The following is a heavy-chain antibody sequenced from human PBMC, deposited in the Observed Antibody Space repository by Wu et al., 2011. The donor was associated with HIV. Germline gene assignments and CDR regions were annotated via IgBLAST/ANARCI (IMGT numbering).Heavy chain of an antibody. V-gene: IGHV1-69*01. CDR3: ARGQSTAAAADYYYYGMDV. J-gene: IGHJ6*02. CDR1: GGTFSSYA. D-gene: IGHD6-13*01. CDR2: IIPIFGTA. Sequence: QVQLVQSGAEVKKPGSSVRVSCKASGGTFSSYAISWVRQAPGQGLEWMGGIIPIFGTANYAQKFQGRVTITTDESTSTAYMELSSLRSEDTAVYYCARGQSTAAAADYYYYGMDVWGQGTTVTVSS.